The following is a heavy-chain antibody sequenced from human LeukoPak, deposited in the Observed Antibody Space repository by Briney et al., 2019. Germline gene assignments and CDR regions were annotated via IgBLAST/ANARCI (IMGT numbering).Heavy chain of an antibody. D-gene: IGHD4-17*01. Sequence: ASVKVSCKASGYSFTSYDINWVRQATGQGLEWLGWMNPNSGDTGFTKKFQGRVTMTRNTSISTFYMELSRLTSEDTAAYYCARGRHYGASCYYYMDVWGKGTTVTVSS. CDR1: GYSFTSYD. J-gene: IGHJ6*03. V-gene: IGHV1-8*01. CDR2: MNPNSGDT. CDR3: ARGRHYGASCYYYMDV.